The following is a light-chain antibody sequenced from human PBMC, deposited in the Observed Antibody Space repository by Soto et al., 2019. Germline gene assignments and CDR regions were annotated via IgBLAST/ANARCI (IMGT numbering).Light chain of an antibody. CDR2: EVT. Sequence: QSALTQPASVSGSPGQSITISCTGTSSDVGGYNYVSWYQQHPGKAPKLIIYEVTNRPSGVSNRFSGSKSDSTASLTIAGLQSGDEAEYYCSSFTSSSTRVFGTGTKVTVL. J-gene: IGLJ1*01. CDR1: SSDVGGYNY. V-gene: IGLV2-14*03. CDR3: SSFTSSSTRV.